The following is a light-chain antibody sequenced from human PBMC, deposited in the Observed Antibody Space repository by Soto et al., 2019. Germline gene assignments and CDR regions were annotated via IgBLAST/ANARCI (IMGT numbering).Light chain of an antibody. Sequence: DIQMTQSPSSVSASVGDRVTITCRASQGISNWLAWYQQKPGDAPKLLIYATSTLQSGVPSRFSGSGSGTDFTLTISSLQPEDFATYYCLLDFRYFWAFGQGTKVEIK. CDR1: QGISNW. CDR3: LLDFRYFWA. J-gene: IGKJ1*01. V-gene: IGKV1-12*01. CDR2: ATS.